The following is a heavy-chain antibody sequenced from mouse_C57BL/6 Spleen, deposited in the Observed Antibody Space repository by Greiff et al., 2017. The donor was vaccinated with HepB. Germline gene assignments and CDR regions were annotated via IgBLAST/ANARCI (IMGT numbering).Heavy chain of an antibody. D-gene: IGHD1-1*01. CDR3: ASTVVAKGNFDY. CDR1: GYTFTSYW. CDR2: IHPNSGST. V-gene: IGHV1-64*01. Sequence: QVQLKQPGAELVKPGASVKLSCKASGYTFTSYWMHWVKQRPGQGLEWIGMIHPNSGSTNYNEKFKSKATLTVDKSSSTAYMQLSSLTSEDSAVYYCASTVVAKGNFDYWGQGTTLTVSS. J-gene: IGHJ2*01.